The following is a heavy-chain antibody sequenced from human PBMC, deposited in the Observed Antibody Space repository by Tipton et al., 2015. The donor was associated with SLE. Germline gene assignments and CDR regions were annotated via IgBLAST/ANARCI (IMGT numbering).Heavy chain of an antibody. CDR2: ISSSGSTI. J-gene: IGHJ3*02. Sequence: SLRLSCAASGFTFSSYWMHWVRQAPGKGLEWVSYISSSGSTIYYADSVKGRFTISRDNAKNSLYLQMNSLRAEDTAVYYCAREESRAFDIWGQGTMVTVSS. V-gene: IGHV3-48*01. CDR3: AREESRAFDI. CDR1: GFTFSSYW.